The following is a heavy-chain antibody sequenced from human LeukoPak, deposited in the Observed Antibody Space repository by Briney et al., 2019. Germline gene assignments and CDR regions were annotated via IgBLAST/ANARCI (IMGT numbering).Heavy chain of an antibody. J-gene: IGHJ6*03. CDR3: ASQVRLERRYYYYSMDV. D-gene: IGHD1-1*01. V-gene: IGHV4-34*01. CDR1: GGAFSGYY. Sequence: SETLSLTCAVDGGAFSGYYWSWIRQPPGKGLEWIGEIDHSGSTNYNPSLKSRVTISVDTSKNQFSLKLSSVTAADTAVYYCASQVRLERRYYYYSMDVWGKGTTVTVSS. CDR2: IDHSGST.